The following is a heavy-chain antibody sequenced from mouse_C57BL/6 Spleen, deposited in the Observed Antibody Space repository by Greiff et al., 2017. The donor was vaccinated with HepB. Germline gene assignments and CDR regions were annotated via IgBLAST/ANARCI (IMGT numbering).Heavy chain of an antibody. V-gene: IGHV5-15*01. D-gene: IGHD2-2*01. CDR3: ARPTMVTTEFAY. CDR2: ISNLAYSI. Sequence: EVKVVESGGGLVQPGGSLKLSCAASGFTFSDYGMAWVRQAPRKGPEWVAFISNLAYSIYYADTVTGRFTISRENAKNTLYLEMSSLRSEDTAMYYCARPTMVTTEFAYWGQGTLVTVSA. J-gene: IGHJ3*01. CDR1: GFTFSDYG.